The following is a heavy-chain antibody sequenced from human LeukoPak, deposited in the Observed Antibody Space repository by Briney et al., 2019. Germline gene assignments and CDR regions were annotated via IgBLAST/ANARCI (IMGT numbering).Heavy chain of an antibody. CDR2: IYSSGHT. CDR1: GGSISNYY. J-gene: IGHJ5*02. V-gene: IGHV4-4*07. CDR3: ARGGVCLPRHNWFDP. D-gene: IGHD3-3*01. Sequence: SETLSLTCTVSGGSISNYYWTWIRQPAGKGLEYIGRIYSSGHTNYNPSFRSRVTISVDTSKNQFSLKLNSVTAADTAVYYCARGGVCLPRHNWFDPWGQGTLVTVSS.